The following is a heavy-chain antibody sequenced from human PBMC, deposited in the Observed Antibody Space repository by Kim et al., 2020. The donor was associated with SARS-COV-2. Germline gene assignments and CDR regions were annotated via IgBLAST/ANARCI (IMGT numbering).Heavy chain of an antibody. Sequence: IYAQKCQGRVTMTEDTSTDTAYMGLSSLRSEDTAVYYCATLPRYSSGWNYWGQGTLVTVSS. V-gene: IGHV1-24*01. J-gene: IGHJ4*02. CDR3: ATLPRYSSGWNY. D-gene: IGHD6-19*01.